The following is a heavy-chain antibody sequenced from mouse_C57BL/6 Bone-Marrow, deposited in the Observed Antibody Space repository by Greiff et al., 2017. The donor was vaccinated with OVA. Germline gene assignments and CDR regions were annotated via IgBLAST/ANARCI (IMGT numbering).Heavy chain of an antibody. Sequence: VKLQQPGAELVKPGASVKLSCKASGYTFTSYWMHWVKQRPGQGLEWIGMIHPNSGSTNYNEKFKSKATLTVDKSSSTAYMQLSSLTSEDSAVYYCARRDGRAWFADWGQGTLVTVSA. CDR2: IHPNSGST. CDR1: GYTFTSYW. CDR3: ARRDGRAWFAD. V-gene: IGHV1-64*01. D-gene: IGHD1-1*01. J-gene: IGHJ3*01.